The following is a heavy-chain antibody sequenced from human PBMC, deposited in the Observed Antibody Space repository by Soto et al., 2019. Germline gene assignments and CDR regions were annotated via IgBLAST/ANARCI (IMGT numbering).Heavy chain of an antibody. CDR3: AAANLRYSGSYYDLFDY. D-gene: IGHD1-26*01. Sequence: QMQLVQSGPEVKKPGTSVKVSCKASGITFTSSAVQWVRQARGQRLEWIGWIVVGSGNTNYAQKFQERVTITRDMSTSTAYMELSSLRSEDTAVYYCAAANLRYSGSYYDLFDYWGQGTLVTVSS. J-gene: IGHJ4*02. CDR2: IVVGSGNT. V-gene: IGHV1-58*01. CDR1: GITFTSSA.